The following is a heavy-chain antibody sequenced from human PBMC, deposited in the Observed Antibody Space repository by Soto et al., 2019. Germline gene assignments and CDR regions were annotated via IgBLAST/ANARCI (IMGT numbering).Heavy chain of an antibody. D-gene: IGHD2-15*01. J-gene: IGHJ3*02. CDR1: GYTFTGYY. Sequence: GASVKVSCKASGYTFTGYYLHWVRQAPGQGLEWMGWINPNSGGTNYAQKFQGRVTMTRDTSISTAYMELSRLRSDDTAVYYCARRLVVVGRGAFDIWGQGTMVT. CDR3: ARRLVVVGRGAFDI. CDR2: INPNSGGT. V-gene: IGHV1-2*02.